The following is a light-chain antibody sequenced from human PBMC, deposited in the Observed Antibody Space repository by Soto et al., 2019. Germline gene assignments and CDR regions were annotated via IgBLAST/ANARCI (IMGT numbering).Light chain of an antibody. CDR2: GAS. Sequence: EIVRTQSPATLSVSPGERATLSCWASQSISNKLAWYQQKPGQAPRLLIHGASTRSTGIPARFSGSGSGTEFTLTIRSLQSEDFAVYDCQQYNTWPPVYTFGQGTKLEIK. J-gene: IGKJ2*01. CDR1: QSISNK. V-gene: IGKV3-15*01. CDR3: QQYNTWPPVYT.